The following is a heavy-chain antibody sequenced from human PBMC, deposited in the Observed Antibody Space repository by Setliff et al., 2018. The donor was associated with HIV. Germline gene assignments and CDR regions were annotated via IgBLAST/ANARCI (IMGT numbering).Heavy chain of an antibody. CDR1: GGSFSGYY. J-gene: IGHJ6*04. Sequence: PSETLSLTCAVYGGSFSGYYWSWIRQPPGKGLEWIGEINHSGSTNYNPSLKSRVTISAGTSKYQFSLTLRSVTAADTAVYYCARDPGSSFYNYKFLDTWGKGTTVTVSS. CDR2: INHSGST. V-gene: IGHV4-34*01. CDR3: ARDPGSSFYNYKFLDT. D-gene: IGHD3-16*01.